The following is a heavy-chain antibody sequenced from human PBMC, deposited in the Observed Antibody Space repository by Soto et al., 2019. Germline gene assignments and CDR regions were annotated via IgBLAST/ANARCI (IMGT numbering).Heavy chain of an antibody. D-gene: IGHD3-22*01. J-gene: IGHJ3*02. CDR1: GFTFSSYE. Sequence: GGSLRLSCAASGFTFSSYEMNWVRQAPGKGLEWVSYISSSGSTIYYADSVKGRFTISRDNAKNSLYLQMNSLRDEDTAVYYCAPYYYDSSGYYHDAFDIWGQGTMVTVSS. V-gene: IGHV3-48*03. CDR3: APYYYDSSGYYHDAFDI. CDR2: ISSSGSTI.